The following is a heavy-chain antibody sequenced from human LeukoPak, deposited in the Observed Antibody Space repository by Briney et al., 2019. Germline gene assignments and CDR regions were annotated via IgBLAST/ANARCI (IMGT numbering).Heavy chain of an antibody. CDR2: ISANNGNP. CDR3: AGDGIRDFDLMGY. CDR1: GHTFTSYG. Sequence: ASVKVSCKTSGHTFTSYGFSWVRQAPGQGLEWMGWISANNGNPNYAQKFQGRVTMTTDTSTSTVYMELSSLRSDDTAFFFQAGDGIRDFDLMGYWGQGTLVTVYS. J-gene: IGHJ4*02. D-gene: IGHD3-9*01. V-gene: IGHV1-18*01.